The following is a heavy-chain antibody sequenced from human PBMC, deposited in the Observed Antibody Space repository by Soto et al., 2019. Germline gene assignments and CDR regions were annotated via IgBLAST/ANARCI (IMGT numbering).Heavy chain of an antibody. Sequence: PGGSLRLSCAASGFIFNNFGMHWVRQAPGKGLEWVAVIWFDGSTTYYADSVKGRCTISRDDSKNTLYLQMNSLRAEDTAVYYCARVHSSGSNHYYYGMDVWGQGTTVTVSS. J-gene: IGHJ6*02. CDR2: IWFDGSTT. CDR1: GFIFNNFG. D-gene: IGHD3-22*01. V-gene: IGHV3-33*08. CDR3: ARVHSSGSNHYYYGMDV.